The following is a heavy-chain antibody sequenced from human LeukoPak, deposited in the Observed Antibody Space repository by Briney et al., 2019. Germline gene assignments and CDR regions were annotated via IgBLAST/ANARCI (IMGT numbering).Heavy chain of an antibody. V-gene: IGHV4-59*12. Sequence: SETLSLTCTVSGGSISSYYWSWIRQPPGKGLEWIGYIYYSGSTNYNPSLKSRVTISVDTSKNQFSLKLSSVTAADTAVYFCARGFYGSGSYYTRGAFDIGGQGTMVTVSS. CDR1: GGSISSYY. CDR2: IYYSGST. J-gene: IGHJ3*02. D-gene: IGHD3-10*01. CDR3: ARGFYGSGSYYTRGAFDI.